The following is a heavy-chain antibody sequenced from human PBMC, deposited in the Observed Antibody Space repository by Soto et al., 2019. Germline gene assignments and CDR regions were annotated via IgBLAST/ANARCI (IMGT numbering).Heavy chain of an antibody. CDR1: GFTFSSHV. CDR2: INRDGXX. J-gene: IGHJ4*02. D-gene: IGHD4-17*01. Sequence: EEQLVESGGGLVQPGGSLRLSCAASGFTFSSHVMNWIRQAPGKGLEWVXSINRDGXXXXXXSVKGRFTIXRXNAKNSXXXXXXXXXXXXXXVYYCLNGDYYVGQGTLVTVSS. V-gene: IGHV3-48*03. CDR3: LNGDYY.